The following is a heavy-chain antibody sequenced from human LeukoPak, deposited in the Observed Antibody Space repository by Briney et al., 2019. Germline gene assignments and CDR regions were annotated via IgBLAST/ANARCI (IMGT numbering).Heavy chain of an antibody. CDR3: ARDPGHSYGAPFDY. J-gene: IGHJ4*02. CDR2: IYTSGST. V-gene: IGHV4-61*02. D-gene: IGHD5-18*01. CDR1: GGSISSGSYY. Sequence: SETLSLTCTVSGGSISSGSYYWSWIRRPAGKGLEWIGRIYTSGSTKYNPSLKSRVTISVDMSKNQFSLKLSSVTAADTAVYYCARDPGHSYGAPFDYWGQGTLVTVSS.